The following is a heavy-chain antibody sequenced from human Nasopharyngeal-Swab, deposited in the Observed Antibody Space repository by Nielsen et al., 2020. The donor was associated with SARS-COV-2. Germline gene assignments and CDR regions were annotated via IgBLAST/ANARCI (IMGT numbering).Heavy chain of an antibody. D-gene: IGHD3-3*01. CDR2: INHSGST. J-gene: IGHJ5*02. Sequence: RQAPGKGLEWIGEINHSGSTNYNPSLKSRVTISVDTSKNQVSLKLSSVTAADTAVYYCARGVRYYDFWSGYYTYNWFDPWGQGTLVTVSS. V-gene: IGHV4-34*01. CDR3: ARGVRYYDFWSGYYTYNWFDP.